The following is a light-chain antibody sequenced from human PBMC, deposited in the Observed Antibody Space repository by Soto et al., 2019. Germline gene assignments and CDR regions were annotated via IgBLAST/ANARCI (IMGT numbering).Light chain of an antibody. CDR1: QSVRTN. CDR3: QQYNYWPRT. J-gene: IGKJ1*01. V-gene: IGKV3-15*01. CDR2: AAS. Sequence: EVVLKHSPATLSLYPGERATLSCRASQSVRTNLAWYRQKPGQAPRLLIYAASTRATGIPARFSGSGSGTEFTLTISSLQSEDFAVYYCQQYNYWPRTFGQGTKVAIK.